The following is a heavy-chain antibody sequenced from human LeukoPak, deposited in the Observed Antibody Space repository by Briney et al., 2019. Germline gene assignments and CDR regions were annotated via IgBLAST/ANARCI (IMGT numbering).Heavy chain of an antibody. Sequence: SETLSLTCTVSGGSISSYYWSWIRQPAGKGLEWIGRIYTSGSTNYNPSLKSRVTMSVDTSKNQFSLKLSSVTAADTAVYYCANSHPYDSSGYGYYYYGMDVWGQGTTVTVSS. D-gene: IGHD3-22*01. CDR1: GGSISSYY. CDR2: IYTSGST. CDR3: ANSHPYDSSGYGYYYYGMDV. V-gene: IGHV4-4*07. J-gene: IGHJ6*02.